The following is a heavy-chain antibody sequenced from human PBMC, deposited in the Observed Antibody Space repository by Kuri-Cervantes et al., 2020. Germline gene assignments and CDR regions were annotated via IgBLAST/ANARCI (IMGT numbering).Heavy chain of an antibody. V-gene: IGHV1-24*01. CDR1: GYTLTELS. J-gene: IGHJ3*02. CDR2: FDPEDGET. Sequence: ASVKVSCKVSGYTLTELSMHWVRQAPGKGLEWMGGFDPEDGETIYAQKFQGRVTITADESTSTAYMELSSLRSEDTAVYYCARDLGGYGDYISSAFDIWGQGTMVTVSS. CDR3: ARDLGGYGDYISSAFDI. D-gene: IGHD4-17*01.